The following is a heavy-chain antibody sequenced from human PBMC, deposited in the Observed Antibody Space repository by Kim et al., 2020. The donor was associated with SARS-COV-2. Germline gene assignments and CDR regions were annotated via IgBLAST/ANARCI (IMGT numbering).Heavy chain of an antibody. V-gene: IGHV1-2*02. CDR3: AREEDCGGDCYDY. CDR1: GYTFTGYY. Sequence: ASVKVSCKASGYTFTGYYMHWVRQAPGQGLEWMGWINPNSGGTNYAQKFQGRVTMTRDTSISTAYMELSRLRSDDTAVYYCAREEDCGGDCYDYWGQGTLVTVSS. CDR2: INPNSGGT. D-gene: IGHD2-21*01. J-gene: IGHJ4*02.